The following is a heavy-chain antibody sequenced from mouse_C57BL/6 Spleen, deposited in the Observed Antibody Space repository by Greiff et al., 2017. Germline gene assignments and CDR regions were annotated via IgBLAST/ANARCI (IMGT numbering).Heavy chain of an antibody. V-gene: IGHV6-3*01. Sequence: EVMLVESGGGLVQPGGSMKLSCVASGFTFSNYWMNWVRQSPEKGLEWVAQIRLKSDNYATHYAEYVKGRLTISRNDYKRRVYLQMNNLRAEDTGINYCTGDNLDYWGQGTTLTVSS. CDR3: TGDNLDY. J-gene: IGHJ2*01. D-gene: IGHD3-3*01. CDR2: IRLKSDNYAT. CDR1: GFTFSNYW.